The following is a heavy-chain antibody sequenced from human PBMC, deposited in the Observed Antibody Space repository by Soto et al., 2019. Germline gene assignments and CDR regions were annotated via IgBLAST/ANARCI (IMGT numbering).Heavy chain of an antibody. Sequence: QITLKESGPTLVKPTQTLTLTCTFSGFSLSTSGVGVGWIRQPPGKALEWLALIYWDDDKRYSPSLKSRLTIPKEPSKNQLVLTMTNMDPVDTATYYCAHSIRYFDWLHRYFDYWGQGTLVTVSS. V-gene: IGHV2-5*02. J-gene: IGHJ4*02. CDR3: AHSIRYFDWLHRYFDY. CDR2: IYWDDDK. CDR1: GFSLSTSGVG. D-gene: IGHD3-9*01.